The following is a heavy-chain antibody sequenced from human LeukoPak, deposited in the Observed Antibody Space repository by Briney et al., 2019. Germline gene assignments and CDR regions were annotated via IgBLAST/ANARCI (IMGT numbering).Heavy chain of an antibody. CDR2: ISSSGHNI. J-gene: IGHJ4*02. CDR1: GFSFSDYY. V-gene: IGHV3-11*01. D-gene: IGHD3-22*01. CDR3: ARDLFSFYYDSSGYCDY. Sequence: GGSLRLSCVASGFSFSDYYMNWFRQAPGKGLEGVSFISSSGHNILYTDSVKGRFTISRDNAKETVLLQMNSLRAEDTAVYYCARDLFSFYYDSSGYCDYWGQGTRVTVSS.